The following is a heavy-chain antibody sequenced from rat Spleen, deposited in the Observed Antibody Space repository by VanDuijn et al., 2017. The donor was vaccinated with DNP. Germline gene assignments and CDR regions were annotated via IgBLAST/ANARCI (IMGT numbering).Heavy chain of an antibody. D-gene: IGHD1-4*01. CDR1: GFTFNNYW. CDR3: TSWVPGYGVMDA. Sequence: EVQLVESGGGLVQPGRSLKLSCVASGFTFNNYWMTWIRQAPKKGLEWVATIDTSGSTYYRDSVKGRFTISRDNAKSTLYLQMDSLRSEDTATYYCTSWVPGYGVMDAWGQGASVTVSS. CDR2: IDTSGST. J-gene: IGHJ4*01. V-gene: IGHV5-31*01.